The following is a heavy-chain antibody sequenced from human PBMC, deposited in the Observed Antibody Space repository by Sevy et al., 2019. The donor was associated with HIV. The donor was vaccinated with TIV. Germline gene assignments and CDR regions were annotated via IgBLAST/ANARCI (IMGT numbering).Heavy chain of an antibody. CDR3: ARGSSSSWYSLNFDF. Sequence: ASVKVSYKASGYTFTSYGISWVRQAPGQGLEWMGWISTYNGNIKFAQKLQGRVTMTTDTSTSTAYMELTSLRSDDTAVYYCARGSSSSWYSLNFDFWGQGTLVTVSS. V-gene: IGHV1-18*01. CDR2: ISTYNGNI. CDR1: GYTFTSYG. D-gene: IGHD6-13*01. J-gene: IGHJ4*02.